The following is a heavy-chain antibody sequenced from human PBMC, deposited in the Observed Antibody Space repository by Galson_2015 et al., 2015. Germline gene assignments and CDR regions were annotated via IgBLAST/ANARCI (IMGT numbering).Heavy chain of an antibody. V-gene: IGHV4-4*02. D-gene: IGHD2-15*01. J-gene: IGHJ4*02. CDR3: ARDQDCSGGSCPYDY. Sequence: SLKSRVTISVDKSKNQFSLKLSSVTAADTAVYYCARDQDCSGGSCPYDYWGQGTLVTVSS.